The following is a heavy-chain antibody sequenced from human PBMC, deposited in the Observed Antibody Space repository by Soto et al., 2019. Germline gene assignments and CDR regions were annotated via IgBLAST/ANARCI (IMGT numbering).Heavy chain of an antibody. CDR2: IYYSGST. Sequence: PSETLSLTCTVSGGSISSYYWSWIRQPPGKGLEWIGYIYYSGSTNYNPSLKSRVTISVDTSKNQFSLKLSSVTAADTAVYYCARGYPSRGWFDPWGQGTLVTVSS. D-gene: IGHD3-10*01. CDR3: ARGYPSRGWFDP. CDR1: GGSISSYY. V-gene: IGHV4-59*01. J-gene: IGHJ5*02.